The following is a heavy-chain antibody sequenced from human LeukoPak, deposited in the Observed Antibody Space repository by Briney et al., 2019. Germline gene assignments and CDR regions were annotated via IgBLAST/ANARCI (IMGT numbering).Heavy chain of an antibody. CDR1: GGSISSYY. D-gene: IGHD6-13*01. CDR2: IYYSGST. Sequence: SETLSLTCTVSGGSISSYYWSWIRQPPGKGLEWIGYIYYSGSTNCNPSLKSRVTISVDTSKNQFSPNLSSVTAADTAVYYCAREGRGAAAGMDYWGQGTLVTVSS. J-gene: IGHJ4*02. CDR3: AREGRGAAAGMDY. V-gene: IGHV4-59*01.